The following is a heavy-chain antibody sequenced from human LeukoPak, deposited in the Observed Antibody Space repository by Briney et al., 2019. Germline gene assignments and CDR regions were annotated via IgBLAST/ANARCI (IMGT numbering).Heavy chain of an antibody. D-gene: IGHD4-17*01. J-gene: IGHJ3*02. CDR2: TRSDGSNK. CDR1: GFTFSNYG. Sequence: GRSLRLSCVASGFTFSNYGMHWVRQAPGKGLEWVAFTRSDGSNKYYADSVKGRFTISRDNSKNTQYLQMNSLRPEDTALYYCARSDYGPNSDAFDIWGQGTMVTVSS. V-gene: IGHV3-33*08. CDR3: ARSDYGPNSDAFDI.